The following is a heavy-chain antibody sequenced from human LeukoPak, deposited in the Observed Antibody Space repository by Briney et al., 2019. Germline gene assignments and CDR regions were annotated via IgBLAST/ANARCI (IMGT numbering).Heavy chain of an antibody. V-gene: IGHV3-49*04. Sequence: GRSLRLSCTASGFTFGDYAMSRVRQAPGKGLEWVGFIRSKAYGGTTEYAASVKGRFTISRDDPKSIAYLQMNSLKTEDTAVYYCTRDHPPSYYYDSSGYQFDYWGQGTLVTVSS. D-gene: IGHD3-22*01. CDR3: TRDHPPSYYYDSSGYQFDY. CDR2: IRSKAYGGTT. CDR1: GFTFGDYA. J-gene: IGHJ4*02.